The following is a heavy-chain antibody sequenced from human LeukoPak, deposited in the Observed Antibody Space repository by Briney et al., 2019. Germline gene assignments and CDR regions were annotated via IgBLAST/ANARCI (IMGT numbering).Heavy chain of an antibody. CDR2: IYYSGST. Sequence: PSETLSLTCTVSGGSISSSSYYWGWIRQPPGKGLEWIGGIYYSGSTYYNLSLKSRVTISVDTSKNQFSLKLRSVTAADTAVFYCASYYYYDSSGHSFDYWGPGTLVTVSS. D-gene: IGHD3-22*01. V-gene: IGHV4-39*01. CDR1: GGSISSSSYY. J-gene: IGHJ4*02. CDR3: ASYYYYDSSGHSFDY.